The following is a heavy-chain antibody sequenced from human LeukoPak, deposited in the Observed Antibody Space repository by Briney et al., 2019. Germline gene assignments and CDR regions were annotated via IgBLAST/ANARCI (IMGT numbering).Heavy chain of an antibody. Sequence: SETLSLTCAVYGGSFSGYYWSWIRQPPGKGLEWIGEINHSGSTNYNPSLKSRVTISVDTSKNQFSLKLSSVTAADTAVYYCARGRGCSGGSCYHLYNWFDPWGQGTLVTVSS. J-gene: IGHJ5*02. D-gene: IGHD2-15*01. CDR2: INHSGST. CDR1: GGSFSGYY. CDR3: ARGRGCSGGSCYHLYNWFDP. V-gene: IGHV4-34*01.